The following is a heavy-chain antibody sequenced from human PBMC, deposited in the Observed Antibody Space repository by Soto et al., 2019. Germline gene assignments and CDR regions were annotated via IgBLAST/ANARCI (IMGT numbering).Heavy chain of an antibody. CDR2: IYHSGST. Sequence: QVQLQESGSGLVKPSQTLSLTCAVSGGSIRSGGYSWSWLRQPPGKGLEWIGYIYHSGSTYSNPSLKSLVTISEDRSKNQFSLKLSSVTAADTAVYYCARLPMVWGQGTLVTVAS. J-gene: IGHJ4*02. D-gene: IGHD3-10*01. CDR1: GGSIRSGGYS. V-gene: IGHV4-30-2*01. CDR3: ARLPMV.